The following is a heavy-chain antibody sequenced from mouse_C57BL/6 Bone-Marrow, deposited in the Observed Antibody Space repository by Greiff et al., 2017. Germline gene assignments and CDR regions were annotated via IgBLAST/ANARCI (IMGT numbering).Heavy chain of an antibody. CDR2: INPYNGGT. D-gene: IGHD2-10*01. Sequence: VQLKESGPVLVKPGASVKMSCKASGYTFTDYYMNWVKQSHGKSLEWIGVINPYNGGTSYNQKFKGKATLTVDKSSSTAYMELNSLTSEDSAVYYCARAPYPKYFDYWGQGTTLTVSS. J-gene: IGHJ2*01. CDR3: ARAPYPKYFDY. CDR1: GYTFTDYY. V-gene: IGHV1-19*01.